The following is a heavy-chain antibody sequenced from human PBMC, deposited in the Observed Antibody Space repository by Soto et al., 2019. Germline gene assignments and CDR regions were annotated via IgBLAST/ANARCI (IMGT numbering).Heavy chain of an antibody. J-gene: IGHJ2*01. D-gene: IGHD6-6*01. CDR3: ARDWGIAARRENWYFDL. CDR1: GYTFTSYA. CDR2: INAGNGNT. V-gene: IGHV1-3*01. Sequence: GASVKVSCKASGYTFTSYAMHWVRQAPGQRLEWMGWINAGNGNTKYSQKFQGRVTITRDTSASTAYMELSSLRSEDTAVYYCARDWGIAARRENWYFDLWGRGTLVTVSS.